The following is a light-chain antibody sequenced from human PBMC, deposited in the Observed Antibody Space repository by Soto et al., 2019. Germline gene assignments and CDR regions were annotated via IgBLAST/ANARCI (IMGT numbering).Light chain of an antibody. V-gene: IGKV3-15*01. Sequence: IVMTQSPATLSESPGERATLSCRASQSVNDNLAWYQQKLGQAPRLLIYDASTRATDIPARFSGSGSGTDFTLTISSLQSEDFAVYYCHKYKRWPSFGGGNKVEIK. CDR2: DAS. J-gene: IGKJ4*01. CDR3: HKYKRWPS. CDR1: QSVNDN.